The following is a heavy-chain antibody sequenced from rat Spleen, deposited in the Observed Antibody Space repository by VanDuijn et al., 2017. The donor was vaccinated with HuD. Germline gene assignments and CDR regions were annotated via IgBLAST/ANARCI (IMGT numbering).Heavy chain of an antibody. CDR3: ARHGGY. Sequence: EVQVVETGGGLVQPGRSLKLSCVASGFTFSSYWMYWIRQAPGKGLEWVATISYGDSSGHSSTYYRDSVKGRFTISTDNAKSTLSLQMDSLRSEDTATYYCARHGGYWGQGVMVTVSS. J-gene: IGHJ2*01. V-gene: IGHV5-29*01. CDR1: GFTFSSYW. CDR2: ISYGDSSGHSST.